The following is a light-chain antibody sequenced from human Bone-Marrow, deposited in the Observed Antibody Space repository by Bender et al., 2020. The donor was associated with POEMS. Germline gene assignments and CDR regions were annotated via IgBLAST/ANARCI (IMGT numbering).Light chain of an antibody. J-gene: IGLJ3*02. CDR3: ATWDDSLNGRV. Sequence: QSVLTQPPSASGSPGQRVTITCSGSDSNIGLYYVHWYQQVPGAAPKLLIYDNTQRPSGVPDRFSGSKSGTSASLAISGLQSDDEADYYCATWDDSLNGRVFGGGTQLTVL. CDR2: DNT. V-gene: IGLV1-44*01. CDR1: DSNIGLYY.